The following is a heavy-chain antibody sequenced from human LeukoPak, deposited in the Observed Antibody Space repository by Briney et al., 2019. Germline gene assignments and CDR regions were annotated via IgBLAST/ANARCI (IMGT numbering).Heavy chain of an antibody. CDR3: AGDLLGYCSSTSCYSNWLDP. J-gene: IGHJ5*02. D-gene: IGHD2-2*02. Sequence: SETLSLTCAVYGGSFSGYYWSWIRQPPGKGLEWIGEINHSGSTNYNPSLKSRVTISVDTSKNQFSLKLSSVTAADTAVYYCAGDLLGYCSSTSCYSNWLDPWGQGTLVTVSS. CDR2: INHSGST. CDR1: GGSFSGYY. V-gene: IGHV4-34*01.